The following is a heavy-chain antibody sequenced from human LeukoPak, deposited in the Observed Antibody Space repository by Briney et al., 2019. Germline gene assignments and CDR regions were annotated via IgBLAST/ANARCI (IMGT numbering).Heavy chain of an antibody. CDR1: VYSINSGYY. V-gene: IGHV4-38-2*01. J-gene: IGHJ4*02. CDR2: IYQSGST. D-gene: IGHD6-19*01. Sequence: SETLSLTCAVSVYSINSGYYWGWIRQPPGKGLDGSGIIYQSGSTYYNPSLKSRVTISVDTSKNQFSLKLSSVSAADTAVYYCARVGGWLVRRQGVVFDYWGQGTLVTVYS. CDR3: ARVGGWLVRRQGVVFDY.